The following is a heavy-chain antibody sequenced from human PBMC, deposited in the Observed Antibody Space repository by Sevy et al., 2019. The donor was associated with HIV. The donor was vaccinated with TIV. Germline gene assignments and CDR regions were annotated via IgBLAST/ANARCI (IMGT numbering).Heavy chain of an antibody. D-gene: IGHD3-3*01. J-gene: IGHJ4*02. Sequence: GGSLRLSCAASGFTFSSYWMHWVRQAPGKGLVWVSRINSDGGSTSYADSVKGRFTISRDNAKNTLYLQMNSLRAEDTAVYYCASARSGYSIDYWGQGTLVTVSS. CDR1: GFTFSSYW. CDR3: ASARSGYSIDY. CDR2: INSDGGST. V-gene: IGHV3-74*01.